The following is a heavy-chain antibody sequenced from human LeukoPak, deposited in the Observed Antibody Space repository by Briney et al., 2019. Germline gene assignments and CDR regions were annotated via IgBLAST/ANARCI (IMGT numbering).Heavy chain of an antibody. J-gene: IGHJ4*02. V-gene: IGHV4-59*01. CDR2: IYYNGIT. Sequence: SETLSLTCTVSGGSITTYYWSWVRQPPGKGLEWIGFIYYNGITNYNPSLKSRVTISVDTSKNQFSLKLSSATAADTAVYYCARVSHFDSSGYSPWGQGTLVTVSS. CDR3: ARVSHFDSSGYSP. CDR1: GGSITTYY. D-gene: IGHD3-22*01.